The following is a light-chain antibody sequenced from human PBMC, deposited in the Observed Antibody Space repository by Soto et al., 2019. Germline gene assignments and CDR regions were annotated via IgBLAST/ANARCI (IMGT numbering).Light chain of an antibody. Sequence: DIQMTQSPSSLSASVGDRVTITCRASQSISGYLNWYQQKPGKAPRLLIYAASSLQSGVPSRFSGSGSGADFTLTISSLQPEDFATYYCHQSHSIPRTFGGGTKVEIK. CDR1: QSISGY. CDR2: AAS. J-gene: IGKJ4*01. V-gene: IGKV1-39*01. CDR3: HQSHSIPRT.